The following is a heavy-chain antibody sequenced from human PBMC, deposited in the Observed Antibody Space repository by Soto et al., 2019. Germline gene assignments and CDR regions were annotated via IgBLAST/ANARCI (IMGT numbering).Heavy chain of an antibody. CDR1: GGVTSA. CDR2: IIPMFGTA. CDR3: ARIFGVVVFDY. J-gene: IGHJ4*02. Sequence: QVQLVQSGAEVKKPGSSVKVSCKASGGVTSAFSWVRQGPGQGLEWIGGIIPMFGTANYAPKFQGRVTITADKSTNTAYMELSSLTSEDTAVYFCARIFGVVVFDYWGQGTLVTVSS. D-gene: IGHD3-3*01. V-gene: IGHV1-69*06.